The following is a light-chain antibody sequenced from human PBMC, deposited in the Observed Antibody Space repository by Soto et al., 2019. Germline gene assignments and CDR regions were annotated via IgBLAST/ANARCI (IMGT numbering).Light chain of an antibody. Sequence: QPVLTQPPSASGTPGQRVTISCSGSSSNIGSNTVNWYQQIPGTAPKLLIYSNNQRPSGVPDRFSGSKSCTSASLAISGLQSEDEADYYCAAWDDSLNAAVFGGGTQLTVL. CDR2: SNN. CDR1: SSNIGSNT. V-gene: IGLV1-44*01. J-gene: IGLJ7*01. CDR3: AAWDDSLNAAV.